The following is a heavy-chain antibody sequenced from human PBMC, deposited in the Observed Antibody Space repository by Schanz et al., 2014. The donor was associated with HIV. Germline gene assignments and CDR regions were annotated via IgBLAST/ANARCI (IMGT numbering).Heavy chain of an antibody. D-gene: IGHD2-2*01. CDR3: AKRSESIPAFVY. V-gene: IGHV3-23*01. J-gene: IGHJ4*02. Sequence: EVQLLEFGGGLVRPGESLRLSCLASGFTFNNYAMSWVRQAPGKGLEWVSTLTTSGDDTYYADSVKGRFTSSRDNSKNTVFLQMSSLRAEDTAIYYCAKRSESIPAFVYWGQGVLVTVSS. CDR1: GFTFNNYA. CDR2: LTTSGDDT.